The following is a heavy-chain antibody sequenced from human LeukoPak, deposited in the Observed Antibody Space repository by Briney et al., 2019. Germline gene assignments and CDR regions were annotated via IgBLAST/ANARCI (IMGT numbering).Heavy chain of an antibody. CDR1: GFXFSNYG. J-gene: IGHJ4*02. CDR3: AKDREGTTFDN. CDR2: ISYDGSNK. Sequence: GGSLRLSCAASGFXFSNYGMHWVRQAPGKGLEWVAVISYDGSNKYYADSVKGRFTISRDNSKNTVYLQMNSLRAEDTAVYYCAKDREGTTFDNWGQGTLVTVSS. V-gene: IGHV3-30*18. D-gene: IGHD1-7*01.